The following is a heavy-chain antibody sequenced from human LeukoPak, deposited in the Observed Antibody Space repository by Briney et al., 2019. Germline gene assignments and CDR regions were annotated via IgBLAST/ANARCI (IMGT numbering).Heavy chain of an antibody. D-gene: IGHD4/OR15-4a*01. J-gene: IGHJ4*02. CDR2: IGPPNNYT. Sequence: ASAKVSCKTSAYTFTNFRIHWVRQAPGQGFEWMGWIGPPNNYTEYEQKLQGRLTLTTETSTTTAHMELRSLTFDDTAIYYCARDSYYGGHYSFFEHWGQGTLVTVSS. CDR1: AYTFTNFR. V-gene: IGHV1-18*01. CDR3: ARDSYYGGHYSFFEH.